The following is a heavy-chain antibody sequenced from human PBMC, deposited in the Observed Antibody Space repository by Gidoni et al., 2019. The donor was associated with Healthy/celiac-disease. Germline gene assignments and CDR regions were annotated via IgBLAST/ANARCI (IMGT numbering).Heavy chain of an antibody. D-gene: IGHD1-1*01. J-gene: IGHJ4*02. CDR1: GGTFSSSA. CDR3: ATRTTTGGFDY. Sequence: QVQLVQSGAEVKKPGSGVEVPGRPPGGTFSSSAISWVRQAPGQGLEWMGRIVPILCIANYAQKFQGRVTITADKSTSTAYMELGSLRSEDTAVYYCATRTTTGGFDYWGQGTLVTVSS. CDR2: IVPILCIA. V-gene: IGHV1-69*04.